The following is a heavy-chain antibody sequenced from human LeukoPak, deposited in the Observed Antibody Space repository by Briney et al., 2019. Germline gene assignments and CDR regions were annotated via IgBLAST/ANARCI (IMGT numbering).Heavy chain of an antibody. J-gene: IGHJ6*03. CDR1: GFTFSSYA. V-gene: IGHV3-30-3*01. CDR2: ISYDGSNK. D-gene: IGHD2-2*01. CDR3: ARGLYCSSTSCYFSTSYYYYYMDV. Sequence: PGGSLRLSCAASGFTFSSYAMHWVRQAPGKGLEWVAVISYDGSNKYYADSVKGRFTISRDNSKNTLYLQMNSLRAEDTAVYYCARGLYCSSTSCYFSTSYYYYYMDVWGKGTTVTVSS.